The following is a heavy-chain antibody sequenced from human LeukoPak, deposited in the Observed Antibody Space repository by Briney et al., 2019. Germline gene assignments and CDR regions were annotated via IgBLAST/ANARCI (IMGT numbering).Heavy chain of an antibody. CDR1: GGSFSGYY. V-gene: IGHV4-34*01. Sequence: SETLSLTCAVSGGSFSGYYWTWIRQPPGKGLEWIGEINHSGGANYNPSLKSRVTISVDTSKNQFSLKLSSVTAADTAIYYCARAVSGRFDYWGQGTLVTVSS. CDR2: INHSGGA. CDR3: ARAVSGRFDY. D-gene: IGHD6-19*01. J-gene: IGHJ4*02.